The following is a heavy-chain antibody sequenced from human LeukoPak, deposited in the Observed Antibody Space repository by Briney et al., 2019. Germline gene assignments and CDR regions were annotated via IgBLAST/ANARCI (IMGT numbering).Heavy chain of an antibody. CDR2: ISSSSSYI. J-gene: IGHJ4*02. V-gene: IGHV3-21*01. Sequence: GGSLRLSCAASRFTFSSYAMHWVRQAPGKGLEWVSFISSSSSYIYYTDSVKGRFTISRDNAQNSLFLQMNSLRAEDTAVYYCARDRVPYSSGPTSFDYWGQGILVTVSS. CDR3: ARDRVPYSSGPTSFDY. D-gene: IGHD6-19*01. CDR1: RFTFSSYA.